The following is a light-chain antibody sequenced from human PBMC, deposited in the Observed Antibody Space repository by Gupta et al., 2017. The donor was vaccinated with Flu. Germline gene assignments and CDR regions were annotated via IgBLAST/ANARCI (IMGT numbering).Light chain of an antibody. J-gene: IGKJ2*03. V-gene: IGKV1-5*03. Sequence: DIQMTQSPSTLSASVGDRVTITCRASQSINSWLAWYQQKPGKAPKLPFYQASTLETGVPSRFSGSGSGTEFTLTISCRQPDDFAVYYCQQYSSYSGYSFGQGTKVEIK. CDR3: QQYSSYSGYS. CDR1: QSINSW. CDR2: QAS.